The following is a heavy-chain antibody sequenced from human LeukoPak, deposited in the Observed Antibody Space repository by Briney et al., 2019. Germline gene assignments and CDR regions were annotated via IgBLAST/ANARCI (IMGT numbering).Heavy chain of an antibody. CDR3: ASGPPLYGSGSDDPNWFDP. CDR1: GYTFTYRY. D-gene: IGHD3-10*01. V-gene: IGHV1-45*02. J-gene: IGHJ5*02. CDR2: ITPFNGNT. Sequence: SVKVSCKASGYTFTYRYLHWVRQAPGQALEWMGWITPFNGNTNYAQKFQDRITITRDRSMSTAYMELSSLRSEDTAMYYCASGPPLYGSGSDDPNWFDPWGQGTLVTVSS.